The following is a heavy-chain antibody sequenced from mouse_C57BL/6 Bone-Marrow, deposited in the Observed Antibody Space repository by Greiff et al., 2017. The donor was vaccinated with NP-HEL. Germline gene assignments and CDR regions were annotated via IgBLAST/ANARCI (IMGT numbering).Heavy chain of an antibody. D-gene: IGHD1-1*01. J-gene: IGHJ4*01. CDR1: GYTFTSYG. CDR2: IYPRSGNT. CDR3: ARAFITTVVNYYAMDY. Sequence: VQLQQSGAELARPGASVKLSCKASGYTFTSYGISWVKQRPGQGLEWIGEIYPRSGNTYYNEKFKGKATLTADKSSSTAYMELRSLTSEDSAVYFCARAFITTVVNYYAMDYWGQGTSVTVSS. V-gene: IGHV1-81*01.